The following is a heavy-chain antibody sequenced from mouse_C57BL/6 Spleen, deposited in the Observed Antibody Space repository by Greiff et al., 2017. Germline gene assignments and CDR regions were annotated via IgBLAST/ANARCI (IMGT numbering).Heavy chain of an antibody. CDR2: ISDGGSYT. CDR3: ARENGNEDAMDY. Sequence: EVQRVESGGGLVKPGGSLKLSCAASGFTFSSYAMSWVRQTPEKRLEWVATISDGGSYTYYPDNVKGRFTISRDNATNNQYLQMSHLKSEDTAMDYCARENGNEDAMDYWGQGTSVTVSS. V-gene: IGHV5-4*01. D-gene: IGHD2-1*01. CDR1: GFTFSSYA. J-gene: IGHJ4*01.